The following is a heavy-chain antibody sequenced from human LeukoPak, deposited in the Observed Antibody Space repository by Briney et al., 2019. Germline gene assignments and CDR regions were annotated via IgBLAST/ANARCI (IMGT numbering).Heavy chain of an antibody. CDR1: GFTFSSYS. Sequence: PGGSLRLSCAASGFTFSSYSTNWVRQAPGKGLEWVSSISSSSSYIYYADSVKGRFTISRDNAKNSLYLQMNSLRAEDTAVYYCARDRPLIAAATYGMDVWGQGTTVTVSS. CDR2: ISSSSSYI. V-gene: IGHV3-21*01. CDR3: ARDRPLIAAATYGMDV. J-gene: IGHJ6*02. D-gene: IGHD6-13*01.